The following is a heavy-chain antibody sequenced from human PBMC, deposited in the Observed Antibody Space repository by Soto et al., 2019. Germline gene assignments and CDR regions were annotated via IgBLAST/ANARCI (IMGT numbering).Heavy chain of an antibody. D-gene: IGHD6-19*01. Sequence: QVQLVQSGAEVKKPGASVKVSCKASGYTFTSYGIIWVRQAPGQGLEWMGWMTAYTGNTNYAQKLQGRITMTTDTSPSTAYRELRSLRSDDTAVYYCARSYSSGWTFDYWGQGTLVTVSS. CDR3: ARSYSSGWTFDY. J-gene: IGHJ4*02. CDR1: GYTFTSYG. CDR2: MTAYTGNT. V-gene: IGHV1-18*01.